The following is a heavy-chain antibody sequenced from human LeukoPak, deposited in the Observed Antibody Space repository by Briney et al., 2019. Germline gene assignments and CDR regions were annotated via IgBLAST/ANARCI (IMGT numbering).Heavy chain of an antibody. V-gene: IGHV1-8*02. D-gene: IGHD3-10*01. J-gene: IGHJ5*02. CDR2: MNPNSGNT. CDR3: ARGGQLMVRGVIVIARWFDP. CDR1: GYTFTSYG. Sequence: ASVKVSCKASGYTFTSYGISWVRQAPGQGLEWMGWMNPNSGNTGYAQKFQGRVTMTRNTSISTAYMELSSLRSEDTAVYYCARGGQLMVRGVIVIARWFDPWGQGTLVTVSS.